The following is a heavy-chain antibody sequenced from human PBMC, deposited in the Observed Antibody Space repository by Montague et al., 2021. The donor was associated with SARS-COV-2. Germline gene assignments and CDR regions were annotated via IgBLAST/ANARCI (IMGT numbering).Heavy chain of an antibody. V-gene: IGHV4-59*01. J-gene: IGHJ4*02. Sequence: SETLSLTCTVSGGSISSYYWSWIRQPPGKGLEWIGYIYYTGSTKYNHSPKSRVTMSLDRHTNRFSLRLNSVTAADTAMYYCARAQNTCFIANCVNYFDFWGLGALVTVSS. CDR2: IYYTGST. CDR3: ARAQNTCFIANCVNYFDF. CDR1: GGSISSYY. D-gene: IGHD1-1*01.